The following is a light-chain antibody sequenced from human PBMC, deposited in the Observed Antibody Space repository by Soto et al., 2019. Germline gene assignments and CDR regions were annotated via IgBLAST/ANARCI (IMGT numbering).Light chain of an antibody. CDR3: CSYAGSVDV. CDR1: SSDVGGYYS. J-gene: IGLJ1*01. V-gene: IGLV2-11*01. CDR2: DVN. Sequence: QSALTQPRSVSGSPGQSVTISCIGSSSDVGGYYSVSWHQQHPGKAPKLMIYDVNKRPSGVPDRLSGSKSGNTASLTISGLQAEDEADYYCCSYAGSVDVFGAGTKLTVL.